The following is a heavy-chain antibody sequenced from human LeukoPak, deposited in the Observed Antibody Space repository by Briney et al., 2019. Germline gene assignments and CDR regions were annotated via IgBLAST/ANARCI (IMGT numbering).Heavy chain of an antibody. CDR1: GGSISSYY. V-gene: IGHV4-59*01. CDR2: IYYSGST. D-gene: IGHD3-16*01. J-gene: IGHJ4*02. Sequence: LETLSLTCTVSGGSISSYYWSWIRQPPGKGLEWIGYIYYSGSTNYNPSLKSRVTISVDTSKNQFSLKLSSVTAADTAVYYCARGGGAGSFDYWGQGTLVTVSS. CDR3: ARGGGAGSFDY.